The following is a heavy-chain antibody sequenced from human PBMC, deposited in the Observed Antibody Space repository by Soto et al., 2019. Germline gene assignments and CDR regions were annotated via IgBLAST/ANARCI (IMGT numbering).Heavy chain of an antibody. CDR3: ARDMLSSLVVETPHLFES. D-gene: IGHD2-21*01. J-gene: IGHJ5*01. V-gene: IGHV1-69*12. CDR2: IVPKDGTA. Sequence: QVQLVQWGGEVRKPGTSVKVSCRASGGIFSDYAISRVRQAPGQGLEWVGGIVPKDGTAKYARKFEDRVTLTADELSSTVYMEMNGLRSEDTALYYCARDMLSSLVVETPHLFESWGQGTRLTVSS. CDR1: GGIFSDYA.